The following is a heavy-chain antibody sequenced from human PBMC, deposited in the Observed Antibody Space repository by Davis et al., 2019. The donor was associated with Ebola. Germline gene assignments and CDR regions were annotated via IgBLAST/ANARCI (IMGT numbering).Heavy chain of an antibody. V-gene: IGHV3-9*01. CDR1: GFTFDDYA. CDR3: AKDVGIAVAGTFDY. CDR2: ISWNSGSI. D-gene: IGHD6-19*01. J-gene: IGHJ4*02. Sequence: SLKISCAASGFTFDDYAMHWVRQAPGKGLEWVSGISWNSGSIGYADSVKGRFTISRDNAKNSLYLQMNSLRAEDTALYYCAKDVGIAVAGTFDYWGQGTLVTVSS.